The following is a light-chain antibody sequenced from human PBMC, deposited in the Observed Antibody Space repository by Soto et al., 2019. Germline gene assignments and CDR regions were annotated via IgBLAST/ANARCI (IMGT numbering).Light chain of an antibody. CDR3: QQSYDRLT. V-gene: IGKV1-39*01. Sequence: DIQMTQSPSSLSASIGDRVTITCRASRSISSYVNWYQQRPGKAPRLLIYAASNLQGGVPSRFSASGSGNDFTLTISSRQPEDLATYYCQQSYDRLTFGGGTNVDI. J-gene: IGKJ4*02. CDR1: RSISSY. CDR2: AAS.